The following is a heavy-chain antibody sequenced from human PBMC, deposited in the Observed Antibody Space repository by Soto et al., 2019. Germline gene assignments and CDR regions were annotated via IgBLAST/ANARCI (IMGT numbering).Heavy chain of an antibody. CDR2: IYGDDDQ. CDR1: GFSLTTIGLG. CDR3: ARGGMWRSFDF. Sequence: QITLKESGPTLVKPTQTLTLTCTFSGFSLTTIGLGVAWIRQPPGKALEWLALIYGDDDQRYSPSLKSTLAIAKDITNNQVVLTLTIVDPVDTATYDCARGGMWRSFDFWGQGTQVTVSS. D-gene: IGHD2-21*01. V-gene: IGHV2-5*02. J-gene: IGHJ4*02.